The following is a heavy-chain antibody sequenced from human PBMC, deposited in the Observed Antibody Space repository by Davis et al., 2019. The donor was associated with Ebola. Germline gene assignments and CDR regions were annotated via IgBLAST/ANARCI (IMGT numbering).Heavy chain of an antibody. D-gene: IGHD3-16*01. V-gene: IGHV3-30-3*01. CDR3: TRDYGGGEYYYYYYGMDV. J-gene: IGHJ6*02. CDR2: ISYDGSNK. Sequence: GESLKISCAASGFTFSSYAMHWVRQAPGKGLEWVAVISYDGSNKYYADSVKGRFTISRDDSKSIAYLQMNSLKTEDTAVYYCTRDYGGGEYYYYYYGMDVWGQGTTVTVSS. CDR1: GFTFSSYA.